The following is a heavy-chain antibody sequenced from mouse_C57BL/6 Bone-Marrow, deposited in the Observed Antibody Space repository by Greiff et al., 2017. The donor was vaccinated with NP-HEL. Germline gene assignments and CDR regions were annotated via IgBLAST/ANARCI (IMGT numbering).Heavy chain of an antibody. V-gene: IGHV5-16*01. CDR2: INYDGSST. Sequence: EVKLMESEGGLVQPGSSMKLSCTASGFTFSDYYMAWVRQVPEKGLEWVATINYDGSSTYYLDSLKSRFIISRDNAKNILYLQMSSLKSEDTATYYCARDTPFDYWGQGTTLTVSS. CDR1: GFTFSDYY. CDR3: ARDTPFDY. J-gene: IGHJ2*01.